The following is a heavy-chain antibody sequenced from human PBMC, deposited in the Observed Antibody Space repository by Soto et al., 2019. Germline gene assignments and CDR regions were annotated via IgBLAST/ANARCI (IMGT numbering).Heavy chain of an antibody. CDR3: ARDVQPKEMASDGASDY. CDR2: ITTYNGNR. D-gene: IGHD2-2*01. Sequence: ASVKVSCKASGYTFKNYGIKWVRQAPGQGLEWVGWITTYNGNRYSAEKFQGRVTMTTDTSTSTTYMELRSLTSDDTGVYFCARDVQPKEMASDGASDYWGQGTLVTVSS. CDR1: GYTFKNYG. J-gene: IGHJ4*02. V-gene: IGHV1-18*01.